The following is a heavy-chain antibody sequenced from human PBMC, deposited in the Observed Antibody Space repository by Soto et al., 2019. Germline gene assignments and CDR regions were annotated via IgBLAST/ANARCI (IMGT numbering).Heavy chain of an antibody. CDR2: IYYSGST. CDR3: ARFSSGYYFYFDY. Sequence: SETLSLTCTVSGGSISSYYWSWIRQPPGKGLEWIGYIYYSGSTNYNPSLKSRVTISVDTSKNQFSLKLSSVTAADTAVYYCARFSSGYYFYFDYWGQGTLVTSPQ. V-gene: IGHV4-59*01. CDR1: GGSISSYY. D-gene: IGHD3-22*01. J-gene: IGHJ4*02.